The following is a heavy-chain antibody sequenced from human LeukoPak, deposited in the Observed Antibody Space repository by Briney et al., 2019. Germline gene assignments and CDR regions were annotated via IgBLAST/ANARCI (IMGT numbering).Heavy chain of an antibody. CDR1: GYSFTSYW. CDR3: ARRTYYDFWYFDV. D-gene: IGHD3-3*01. Sequence: GESLKISCKGSGYSFTSYWIGWVRQMPRKGLEWMGVVYPGASDTRYSPSFQGQVTISADKSISTAYLQWSSLKASDTAMYYCARRTYYDFWYFDVWGRGTLVTVSS. V-gene: IGHV5-51*01. CDR2: VYPGASDT. J-gene: IGHJ2*01.